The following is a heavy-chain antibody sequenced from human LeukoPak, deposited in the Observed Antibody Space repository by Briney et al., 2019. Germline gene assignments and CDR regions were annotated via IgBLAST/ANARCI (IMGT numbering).Heavy chain of an antibody. V-gene: IGHV3-23*01. CDR1: GFTFSTYT. CDR2: IGSSGGGI. Sequence: GGSLRLSCAASGFTFSTYTMYWVRHPPGKRLEWVSIIGSSGGGIHYADSVKGRFTISRDNSKNTLYLQMNSLRAEDTAVYYCARNLQWLAREYYFDYWGQGTLVTVSS. J-gene: IGHJ4*02. D-gene: IGHD6-19*01. CDR3: ARNLQWLAREYYFDY.